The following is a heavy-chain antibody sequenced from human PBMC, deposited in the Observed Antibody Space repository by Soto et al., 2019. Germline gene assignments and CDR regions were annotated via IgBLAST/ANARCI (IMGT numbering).Heavy chain of an antibody. V-gene: IGHV4-59*01. J-gene: IGHJ4*02. CDR1: GGSISSYY. D-gene: IGHD5-12*01. CDR3: ARLWGYDTDY. Sequence: SETLSLTCTVSGGSISSYYWSWIRQPPGKGLEWIGYIYYSGSTNYNPSLKSRVTISVDTSKNQFSLKLSSVTAADTAVYYCARLWGYDTDYWGQGTLVTVSS. CDR2: IYYSGST.